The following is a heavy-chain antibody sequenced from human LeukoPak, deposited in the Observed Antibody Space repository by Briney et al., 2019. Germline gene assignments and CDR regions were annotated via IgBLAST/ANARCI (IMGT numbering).Heavy chain of an antibody. Sequence: GGSLRLSCAASGFTFSSYAMSWVRQAPGKGLEWVSAISGSGGSTYYADSVKGRFTISRDNSKNKLYLQMNSLRAEDTAVYYCARRGPNWGFFDYWGRGTLVTVSS. D-gene: IGHD7-27*01. CDR2: ISGSGGST. J-gene: IGHJ4*02. CDR3: ARRGPNWGFFDY. CDR1: GFTFSSYA. V-gene: IGHV3-23*01.